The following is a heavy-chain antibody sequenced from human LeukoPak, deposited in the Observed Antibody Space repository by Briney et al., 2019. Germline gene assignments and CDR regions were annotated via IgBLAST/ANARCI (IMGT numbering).Heavy chain of an antibody. CDR2: IYYSGST. Sequence: SETLSLTCTVSGGSIGSYYWNWIRQPPGKGLEWIGYIYYSGSTNYNPSLKSRVTISVDTSKNQFSLKLSSVTAADTAVYYCAGVGYNLDYWGQGTLVTVPS. CDR1: GGSIGSYY. D-gene: IGHD5-18*01. V-gene: IGHV4-59*01. CDR3: AGVGYNLDY. J-gene: IGHJ4*02.